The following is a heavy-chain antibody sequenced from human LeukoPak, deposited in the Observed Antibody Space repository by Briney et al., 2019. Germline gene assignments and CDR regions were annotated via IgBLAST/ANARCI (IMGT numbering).Heavy chain of an antibody. J-gene: IGHJ4*02. CDR2: ISYDGSNK. V-gene: IGHV3-30*18. CDR3: AKNYVATIELGFDY. CDR1: GFTFSSYG. D-gene: IGHD5-12*01. Sequence: GGSLRLSCAASGFTFSSYGMHWVRQAPGKGLEWVAVISYDGSNKYYADSVKGRFTISRDNSKNTLYLQMNSLRAEDTAVYYCAKNYVATIELGFDYWGQGTLVTVSS.